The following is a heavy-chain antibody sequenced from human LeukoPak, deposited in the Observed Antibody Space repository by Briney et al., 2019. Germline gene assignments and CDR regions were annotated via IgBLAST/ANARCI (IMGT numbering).Heavy chain of an antibody. Sequence: PGGSLRLSCAASGFTFSSYGMHWVRQAPGKGLEWVAVIWYDGSNKYYADSVKGRFTISRDNSKNTLYLQMNRLRAEDTAVYYCARDRLAVADHANWFDPWGQGTLVTVSS. V-gene: IGHV3-33*08. J-gene: IGHJ5*02. CDR3: ARDRLAVADHANWFDP. CDR2: IWYDGSNK. D-gene: IGHD6-19*01. CDR1: GFTFSSYG.